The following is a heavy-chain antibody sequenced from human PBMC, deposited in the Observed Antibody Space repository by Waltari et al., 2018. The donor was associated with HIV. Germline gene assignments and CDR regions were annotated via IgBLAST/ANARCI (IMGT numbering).Heavy chain of an antibody. CDR3: ARAVVPGRIPHYYYAMDV. D-gene: IGHD2-2*02. CDR2: TYSGGST. Sequence: EVQLVESGGDLIQPGGSLRLSCAASGFTVSSHFMRWVRQAPGKGLEWVSLTYSGGSTYYANSVQGRFTVSRDISKNTLYLQMSGLRGDDTAVYYCARAVVPGRIPHYYYAMDVWGQGTTVTVSS. J-gene: IGHJ6*02. V-gene: IGHV3-53*01. CDR1: GFTVSSHF.